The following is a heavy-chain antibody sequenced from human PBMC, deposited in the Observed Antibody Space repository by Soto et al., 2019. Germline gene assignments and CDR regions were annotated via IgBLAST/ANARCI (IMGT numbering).Heavy chain of an antibody. CDR1: GFSLSTSGVC. V-gene: IGHV2-70*01. CDR2: IDWDDDK. CDR3: ARSLRYFDWLSNKYYYYGMDV. J-gene: IGHJ6*02. Sequence: SGPTLVNPTQTLTLTCTFSGFSLSTSGVCVSWIRQPPGKALEWLALIDWDDDKYYSTSLKTRLTISKDTSKNQVVLTMTNMDPVDTATYYCARSLRYFDWLSNKYYYYGMDVRGQGTTVTVSS. D-gene: IGHD3-9*01.